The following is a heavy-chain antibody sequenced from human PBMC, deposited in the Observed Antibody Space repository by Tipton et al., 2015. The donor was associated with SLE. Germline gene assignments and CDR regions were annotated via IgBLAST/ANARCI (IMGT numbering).Heavy chain of an antibody. D-gene: IGHD6-13*01. V-gene: IGHV4-39*07. CDR3: ARGLRGSSPFDY. CDR2: IYYSGST. Sequence: TLSLTCTVSGGSISSSSYYWGWIRQPPGKGLEWIGSIYYSGSTYYNPSLKSRVTISVDTSKNQFSLKLSPVTAADTAVYYCARGLRGSSPFDYWGQGTLVTVSS. J-gene: IGHJ4*02. CDR1: GGSISSSSYY.